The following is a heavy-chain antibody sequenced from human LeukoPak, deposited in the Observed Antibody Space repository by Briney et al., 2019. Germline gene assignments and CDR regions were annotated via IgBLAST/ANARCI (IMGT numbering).Heavy chain of an antibody. Sequence: GGSLRLSCAASGFTFSSYAMHWVRQAPGKGLEWVAVISYDGSNKYYADSVKGRFTISRGNSKNTLYLQMNSLRAEDTAVYYCARLANSIDYWGQGTLVTVSS. CDR3: ARLANSIDY. J-gene: IGHJ4*02. CDR2: ISYDGSNK. CDR1: GFTFSSYA. V-gene: IGHV3-30-3*01. D-gene: IGHD3-3*02.